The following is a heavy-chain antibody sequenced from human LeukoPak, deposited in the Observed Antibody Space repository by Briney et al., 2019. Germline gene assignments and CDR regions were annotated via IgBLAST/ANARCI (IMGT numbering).Heavy chain of an antibody. V-gene: IGHV1-69*05. CDR2: IIPIFGTA. D-gene: IGHD6-6*01. CDR1: GGTFSSYA. J-gene: IGHJ4*02. CDR3: ARDRVDYEYSSSSYFDY. Sequence: ASVKVSCKASGGTFSSYAISWVRQAPGQGLEWMGGIIPIFGTANYAQKFQGRATITTDESTSTAYMELSSLRSEDTAVYYCARDRVDYEYSSSSYFDYWGQGTLVTVSS.